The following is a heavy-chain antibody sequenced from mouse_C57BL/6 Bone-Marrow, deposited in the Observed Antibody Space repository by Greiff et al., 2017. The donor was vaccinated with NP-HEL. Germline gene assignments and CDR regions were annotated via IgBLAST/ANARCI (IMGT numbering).Heavy chain of an antibody. CDR2: ISYSGST. CDR3: ARSCTTDWYFDV. D-gene: IGHD1-1*01. J-gene: IGHJ1*03. Sequence: DVQLQESGPGMVKPSQSLSLTCTVTGYSITSGYDWHWIRHFPGNKLEWMGYISYSGSTNYNPSLKSRISITHDTSKNHFFLKLNSVTTEDTATYYCARSCTTDWYFDVGGTGTTVTVSS. CDR1: GYSITSGYD. V-gene: IGHV3-1*01.